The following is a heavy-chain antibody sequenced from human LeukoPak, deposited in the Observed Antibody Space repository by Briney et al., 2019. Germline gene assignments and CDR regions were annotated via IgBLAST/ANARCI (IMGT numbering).Heavy chain of an antibody. Sequence: HPGGSLRLSCAASGFTFSSYAMSWVRQAPGKGLEWVSAISGSGGSTYYADPVKGRFTISRDNSKNTLYLQMNSLRAEDTAVYYCAKDRVSSSLSNYWGQGTLVTVSS. D-gene: IGHD6-13*01. V-gene: IGHV3-23*01. J-gene: IGHJ4*02. CDR2: ISGSGGST. CDR3: AKDRVSSSLSNY. CDR1: GFTFSSYA.